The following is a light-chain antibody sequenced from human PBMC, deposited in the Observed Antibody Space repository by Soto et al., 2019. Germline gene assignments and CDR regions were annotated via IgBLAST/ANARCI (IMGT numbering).Light chain of an antibody. CDR3: QQFYALPYT. Sequence: DIVLTQSPDSLAVSLGERATINCKSSQSVLYNSNNRNYLAWYQQKPGQPPKLLIYWASTREYGVPDRFSGSGSGTDFTLTISSLQAEDVAVYHCQQFYALPYTFGQGTKLEIK. J-gene: IGKJ2*01. CDR1: QSVLYNSNNRNY. V-gene: IGKV4-1*01. CDR2: WAS.